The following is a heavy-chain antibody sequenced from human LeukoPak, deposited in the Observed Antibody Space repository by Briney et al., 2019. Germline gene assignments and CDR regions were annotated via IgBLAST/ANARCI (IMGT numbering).Heavy chain of an antibody. D-gene: IGHD3-22*01. CDR3: ARHRVTMIGIWFDT. J-gene: IGHJ5*02. CDR2: IYYSGST. Sequence: SETLSLTCTVSGGSIINYYWSWIRQSPGKGLEWIAYIYYSGSTNYNPSLKSRVTISVDTSKNQFSLKLSSVTAADTAVYYCARHRVTMIGIWFDTWGQGSLVTVSS. V-gene: IGHV4-59*08. CDR1: GGSIINYY.